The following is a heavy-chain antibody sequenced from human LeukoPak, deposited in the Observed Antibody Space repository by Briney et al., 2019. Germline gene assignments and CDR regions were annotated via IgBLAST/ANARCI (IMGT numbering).Heavy chain of an antibody. V-gene: IGHV4-30-4*01. CDR3: ARARRGGGGKGVGRGNFDY. CDR1: GGSISSGDYY. Sequence: PSEALSLTCTVSGGSISSGDYYWSWIRQPPGKGLEWIGYIYYSGSTYYNPSLKSRVTISVDTSKNQFSLKLSSVTAADTAVYYCARARRGGGGKGVGRGNFDYWGQGTLVTVSS. D-gene: IGHD4-23*01. J-gene: IGHJ4*02. CDR2: IYYSGST.